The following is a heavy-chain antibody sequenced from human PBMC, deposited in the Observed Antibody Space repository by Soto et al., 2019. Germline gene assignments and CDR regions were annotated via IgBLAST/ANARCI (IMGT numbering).Heavy chain of an antibody. CDR3: TTDRGYSYGPHDY. CDR1: GFAFSNAW. CDR2: IKSKTDGGTT. D-gene: IGHD5-18*01. J-gene: IGHJ4*02. V-gene: IGHV3-15*01. Sequence: PGGSLRLSCAASGFAFSNAWMSWVRQARGKGLEWVGRIKSKTDGGTTDCAAPVKGRFTISRDDSKNTLYLQMNSLKTEDTAVYYCTTDRGYSYGPHDYWGQGTLVTVSS.